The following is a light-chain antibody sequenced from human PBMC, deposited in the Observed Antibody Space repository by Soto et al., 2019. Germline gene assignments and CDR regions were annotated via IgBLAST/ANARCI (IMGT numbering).Light chain of an antibody. CDR3: EQYISYWT. CDR2: DDS. V-gene: IGKV1-5*01. Sequence: DIQITQSPSTLSAPVGYRFTITCRASKSINVRLAWYRQKPGNAPKVLIYDDSRLESGVPSRFSGSGSGTEFTLTISSLQPDDFATYYCEQYISYWTFGKGTKG. J-gene: IGKJ1*01. CDR1: KSINVR.